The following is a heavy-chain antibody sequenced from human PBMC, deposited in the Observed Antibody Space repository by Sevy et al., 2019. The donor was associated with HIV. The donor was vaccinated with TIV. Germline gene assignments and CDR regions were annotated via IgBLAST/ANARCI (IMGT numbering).Heavy chain of an antibody. Sequence: ASVKVSCKASGYTFTSYDINWVRQATGQELEWMGWMNPNSGNTGYAQKFQGRVTMTRNTSISTAYMELSSLRSEDTAVYYCAVLPAANPLDPNWFDPWGQGTLVTVSS. CDR1: GYTFTSYD. V-gene: IGHV1-8*01. D-gene: IGHD2-2*01. CDR3: AVLPAANPLDPNWFDP. CDR2: MNPNSGNT. J-gene: IGHJ5*02.